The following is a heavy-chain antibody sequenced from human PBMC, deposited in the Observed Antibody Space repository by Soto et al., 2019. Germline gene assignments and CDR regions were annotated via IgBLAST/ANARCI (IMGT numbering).Heavy chain of an antibody. CDR2: IYSGGST. Sequence: EVQLVESGGGLIQPGGSLRLSCAASGFTVSSNYMSWVRQAPGKGLEWVSVIYSGGSTYYADSVKGRFTISRDNSKNTQNLQMNSLRAQDTAVYYCARDYGYYWYFDLWGRGTLVTVSS. D-gene: IGHD3-10*01. V-gene: IGHV3-53*01. CDR1: GFTVSSNY. J-gene: IGHJ2*01. CDR3: ARDYGYYWYFDL.